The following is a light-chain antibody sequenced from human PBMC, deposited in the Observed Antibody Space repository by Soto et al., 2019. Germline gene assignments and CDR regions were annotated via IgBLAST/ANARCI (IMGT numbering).Light chain of an antibody. Sequence: QSVLTQPPSVSGAPGQRVTISCTGSSSNIGAGYDVHWYQQLPGTAPKLLIYVNNNRPSGVPDRFSGSKSGTSASLAITGLQAEDEADYYCQSSDSSLSGYVVFGGGTQLTVL. CDR1: SSNIGAGYD. V-gene: IGLV1-40*01. CDR2: VNN. CDR3: QSSDSSLSGYVV. J-gene: IGLJ2*01.